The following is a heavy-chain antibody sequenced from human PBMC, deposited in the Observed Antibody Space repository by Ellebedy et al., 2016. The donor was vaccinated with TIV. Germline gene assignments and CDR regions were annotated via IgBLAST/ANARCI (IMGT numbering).Heavy chain of an antibody. V-gene: IGHV5-51*01. D-gene: IGHD3-3*01. CDR1: GYSFTSYW. CDR3: ARRTFGVGRGKYYFDY. Sequence: PGGSLRLSCKGSGYSFTSYWIGWVRQMPGKGLEWMGIIYPGDSDTRYSPSFQGQVTISADKSISTAYLQWSSLKASDTAMYYCARRTFGVGRGKYYFDYWGQGTLVTVSS. CDR2: IYPGDSDT. J-gene: IGHJ4*02.